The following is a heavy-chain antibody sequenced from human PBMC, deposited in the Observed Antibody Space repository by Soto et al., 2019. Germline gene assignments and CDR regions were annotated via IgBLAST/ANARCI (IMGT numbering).Heavy chain of an antibody. J-gene: IGHJ4*02. CDR1: GFTFSTYA. D-gene: IGHD3-10*01. CDR3: VKSYYGSGSSVHSFDY. V-gene: IGHV3-23*01. CDR2: ISGSGGST. Sequence: GGSLRLSCAASGFTFSTYAMSWVRQAPGKGLEWVSYISGSGGSTYYAASVKGRFTISRDNSKNTLYLEMNSLRAEDTAVYHCVKSYYGSGSSVHSFDYWAQGTLVTVSS.